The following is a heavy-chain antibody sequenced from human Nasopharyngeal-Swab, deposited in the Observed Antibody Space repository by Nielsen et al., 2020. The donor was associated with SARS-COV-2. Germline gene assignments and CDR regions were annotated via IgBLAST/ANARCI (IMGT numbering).Heavy chain of an antibody. Sequence: ASVKVSCKASGYTFTGYYMHWVRQAPGQGLEWMGIINPSGGSTSYAQKFQGRVTMTRDTSTSTVYMELSSLRSEDTAVYYCARAGALTMVRGLHWANEYGMDVWGQGTTVTVSS. CDR1: GYTFTGYY. D-gene: IGHD3-10*01. J-gene: IGHJ6*02. CDR3: ARAGALTMVRGLHWANEYGMDV. CDR2: INPSGGST. V-gene: IGHV1-46*01.